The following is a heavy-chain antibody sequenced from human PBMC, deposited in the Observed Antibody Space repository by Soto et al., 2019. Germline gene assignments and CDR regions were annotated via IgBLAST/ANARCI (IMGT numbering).Heavy chain of an antibody. J-gene: IGHJ3*02. Sequence: GGSLRLSCAASGFTFSSYAMHWIRQAPGKGLEYVSAISSNGGSTYYANSVKGRFTIARDNSKNTLYLQMGSLRAEDMAVYYCAYGYCSSTSCYGAFDIWGQGTMVTVSS. CDR3: AYGYCSSTSCYGAFDI. D-gene: IGHD2-2*03. V-gene: IGHV3-64*01. CDR2: ISSNGGST. CDR1: GFTFSSYA.